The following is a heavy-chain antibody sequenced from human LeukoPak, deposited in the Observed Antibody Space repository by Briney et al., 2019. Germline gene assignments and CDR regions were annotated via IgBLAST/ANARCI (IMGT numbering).Heavy chain of an antibody. D-gene: IGHD3-22*01. V-gene: IGHV3-15*01. CDR2: IRKKTDSGTT. J-gene: IGHJ5*02. Sequence: GGSLRLSCIVSGFTFTDAWMSWVRQAPGKGLEWIGHIRKKTDSGTTDHAAPVRGRFTISRDDSKNTLYLQMSSLKTEDTAVYYCATDLSYYETSGFADLWGQGTLVTVSS. CDR1: GFTFTDAW. CDR3: ATDLSYYETSGFADL.